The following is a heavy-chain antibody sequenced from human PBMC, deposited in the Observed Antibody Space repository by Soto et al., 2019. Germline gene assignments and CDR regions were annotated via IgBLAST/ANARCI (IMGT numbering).Heavy chain of an antibody. V-gene: IGHV4-39*01. CDR1: GGSINRSSCH. CDR3: ARHGITGSYYDAFDI. J-gene: IGHJ3*02. D-gene: IGHD1-26*01. CDR2: IKYSGTT. Sequence: TKTLSLTCTFPGGSINRSSCHWACIPQPPGKGLEWIASIKYSGTTFYNPSLKSRVTLSVDTSKNQFALKLSSVTAAETAVYYCARHGITGSYYDAFDIWGQGTMVT.